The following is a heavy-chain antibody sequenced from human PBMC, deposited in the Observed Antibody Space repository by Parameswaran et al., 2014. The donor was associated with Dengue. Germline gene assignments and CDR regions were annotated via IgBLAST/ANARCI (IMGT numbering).Heavy chain of an antibody. V-gene: IGHV1-2*02. Sequence: WVRQAPGQGLEWMGWINPNSGGTNYAQKFQGRVTMTRDTSISTAYMELSRLRSDDTAVYYCARDRYCSGGSCYVPYVDYWGPGNPGHRLL. J-gene: IGHJ4*02. D-gene: IGHD2-15*01. CDR2: INPNSGGT. CDR3: ARDRYCSGGSCYVPYVDY.